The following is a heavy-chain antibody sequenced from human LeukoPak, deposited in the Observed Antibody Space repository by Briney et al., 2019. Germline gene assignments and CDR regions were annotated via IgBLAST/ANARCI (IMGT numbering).Heavy chain of an antibody. CDR2: ISYDGSNE. D-gene: IGHD5-18*01. CDR1: GFTFSSYV. V-gene: IGHV3-30*04. J-gene: IGHJ4*02. CDR3: ARVSVVGWIQLWLLDY. Sequence: PGGSLRLSCAASGFTFSSYVMHWVRQAPGKGLEWVAIISYDGSNEYYADSVKGRFTISRDNSKNTLYLQMNSLRAEDTAVYYCARVSVVGWIQLWLLDYWGQGTLVTVSS.